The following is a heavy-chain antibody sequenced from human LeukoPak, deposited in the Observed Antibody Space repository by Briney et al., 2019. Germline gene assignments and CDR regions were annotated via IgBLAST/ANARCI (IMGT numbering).Heavy chain of an antibody. Sequence: GGSLRLSCAASGFTFSSYGMHWVRQAPGKGLEWVAVIPYDGSNKYYADSVKGRFTISRDNSKNSLYLQMNSLRAEDTAVYYCARAGSSSSFTYWGQGTLVTVSS. J-gene: IGHJ4*02. CDR2: IPYDGSNK. V-gene: IGHV3-30*03. D-gene: IGHD6-6*01. CDR1: GFTFSSYG. CDR3: ARAGSSSSFTY.